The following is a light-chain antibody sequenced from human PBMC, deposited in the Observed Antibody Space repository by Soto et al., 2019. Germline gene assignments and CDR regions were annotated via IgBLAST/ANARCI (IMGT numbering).Light chain of an antibody. Sequence: EIVLTQSPATLSLSPGERATLSCRASQSVSVYLAWYQQKPGQAPRLLIYGASSRATGIPDRFSGSGSGTDFTLTISRLEPEDFAVYYCQQYGSSPLTFGGGTKVDIK. V-gene: IGKV3-20*01. J-gene: IGKJ4*01. CDR2: GAS. CDR3: QQYGSSPLT. CDR1: QSVSVY.